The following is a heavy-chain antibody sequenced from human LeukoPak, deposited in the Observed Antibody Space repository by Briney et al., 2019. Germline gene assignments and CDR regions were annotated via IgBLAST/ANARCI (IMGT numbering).Heavy chain of an antibody. D-gene: IGHD5-18*01. J-gene: IGHJ3*02. V-gene: IGHV3-66*01. CDR1: GFTVSSNY. Sequence: GGPLRLSCAASGFTVSSNYMSWVRQAPGKGLEWVSVIYSGGSTYYADSVKGRFTISRDNSKNTLYLQMNSLRAEDTAVYYCAREGYSYGYDAFDIWGQGTMVTVSS. CDR2: IYSGGST. CDR3: AREGYSYGYDAFDI.